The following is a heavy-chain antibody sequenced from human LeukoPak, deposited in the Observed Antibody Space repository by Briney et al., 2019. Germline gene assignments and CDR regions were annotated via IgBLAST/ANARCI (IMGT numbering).Heavy chain of an antibody. V-gene: IGHV3-23*01. CDR1: GFTFSSYA. CDR2: ISGSGGST. CDR3: ARVHDGYSSSWSPFDY. D-gene: IGHD6-13*01. J-gene: IGHJ4*02. Sequence: GGSLRLSCAASGFTFSSYAMSWVRQAPGKGLEWVSAISGSGGSTYYADSVKGRFTISRDNSKNTLYLQMNSLRAEDTAVYYCARVHDGYSSSWSPFDYWGQGTLVTVSS.